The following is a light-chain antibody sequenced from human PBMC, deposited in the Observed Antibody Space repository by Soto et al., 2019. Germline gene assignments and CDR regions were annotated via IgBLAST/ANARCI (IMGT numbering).Light chain of an antibody. Sequence: QPVLTQPAAVSGSPGQSITISCTGTSRDVGGYIYVSWYQHFPGKAPKLMIYEVSNRPSGVSNRFSGSKSGNTASLTISGLQAEDEADYYCSSYTSSSTVEFGGGTKLTVL. CDR3: SSYTSSSTVE. J-gene: IGLJ2*01. V-gene: IGLV2-14*01. CDR2: EVS. CDR1: SRDVGGYIY.